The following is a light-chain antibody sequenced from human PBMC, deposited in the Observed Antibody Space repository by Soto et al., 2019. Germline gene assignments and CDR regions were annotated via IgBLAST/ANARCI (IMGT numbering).Light chain of an antibody. V-gene: IGKV1-5*03. CDR1: QSISGS. Sequence: DIQMTQSPSTLSASVGDRVTITCRASQSISGSLAWYQQKPGKAPKLLIYEASNLKSGVPSRFSGSGSGTEYTITISSLQPDDSGSYYCQQYNGYWTFGQGTRVEIK. CDR2: EAS. J-gene: IGKJ1*01. CDR3: QQYNGYWT.